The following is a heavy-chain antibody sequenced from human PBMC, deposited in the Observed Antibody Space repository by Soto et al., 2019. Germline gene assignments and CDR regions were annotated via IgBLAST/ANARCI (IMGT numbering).Heavy chain of an antibody. Sequence: QLQLQESGPGLVKPSETLSLTCTVSGGSISSSSYYWGWIRQPPGKGLEWIGSIYYSGSTYYNPSLKSRVIISVDTSKNQFSLKLSSVTAADTAVYYCATSEQLGGGFDYWGQGTLVTVSS. J-gene: IGHJ4*02. CDR1: GGSISSSSYY. D-gene: IGHD6-6*01. CDR3: ATSEQLGGGFDY. CDR2: IYYSGST. V-gene: IGHV4-39*01.